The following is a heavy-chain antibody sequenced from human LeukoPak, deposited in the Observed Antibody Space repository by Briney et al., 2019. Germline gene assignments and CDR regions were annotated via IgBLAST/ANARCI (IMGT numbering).Heavy chain of an antibody. CDR2: ISYDGSNK. CDR1: GFTFSSYG. CDR3: AISHRLLLSGGAFDI. J-gene: IGHJ3*02. V-gene: IGHV3-30*03. D-gene: IGHD2-15*01. Sequence: PGGSLRLSCAASGFTFSSYGMHWVRQAPGKGLEWVAVISYDGSNKYYADSVKGRFTISRDNSKNTLYLQMNSLRAEDTAVYYCAISHRLLLSGGAFDIWGQGTMVTVSS.